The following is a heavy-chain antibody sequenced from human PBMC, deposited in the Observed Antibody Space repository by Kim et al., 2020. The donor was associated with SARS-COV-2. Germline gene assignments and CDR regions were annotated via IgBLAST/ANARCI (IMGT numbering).Heavy chain of an antibody. J-gene: IGHJ6*02. CDR3: ARAEIRFLEWLLYRLGHYYGMDV. CDR1: GDSVSSNSAA. V-gene: IGHV6-1*01. CDR2: TYYRSKWYN. Sequence: SQTLSLTCAISGDSVSSNSAAWNWIRQSPSRGLEWLGRTYYRSKWYNDYAVSVKSRITINPDTSKNQFSLQLNSVTPEDTAVYYCARAEIRFLEWLLYRLGHYYGMDVWGQGTTVTVSS. D-gene: IGHD3-3*01.